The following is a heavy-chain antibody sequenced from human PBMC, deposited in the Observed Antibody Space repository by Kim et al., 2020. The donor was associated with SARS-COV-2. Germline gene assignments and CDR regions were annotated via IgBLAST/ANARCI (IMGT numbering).Heavy chain of an antibody. Sequence: GGSLRLSCAASGFMFSAYYMKWIRQTPGKGLEWVSYISSSGDSVYYADSVKGLFTISRDNAKNSLYLQMNSLRADDTAVYYCARIYDGGDYWGQGTLVT. CDR1: GFMFSAYY. D-gene: IGHD5-12*01. CDR3: ARIYDGGDY. J-gene: IGHJ4*02. CDR2: ISSSGDSV. V-gene: IGHV3-11*01.